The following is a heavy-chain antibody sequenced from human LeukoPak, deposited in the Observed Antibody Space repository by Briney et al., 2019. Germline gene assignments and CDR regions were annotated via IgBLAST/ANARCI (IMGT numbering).Heavy chain of an antibody. CDR1: GASISSYY. V-gene: IGHV4-59*01. D-gene: IGHD1-26*01. CDR3: ARETRIVGATAVDYYYYGMDV. J-gene: IGHJ6*02. Sequence: PSETLSLTCTVSGASISSYYWGWIRQPPRKGLEWIGYIYYSGSTNYNPSLKSRVTISVDTSKNQFSLKLSSVTAADTAVYYCARETRIVGATAVDYYYYGMDVWGQGTTVTVSS. CDR2: IYYSGST.